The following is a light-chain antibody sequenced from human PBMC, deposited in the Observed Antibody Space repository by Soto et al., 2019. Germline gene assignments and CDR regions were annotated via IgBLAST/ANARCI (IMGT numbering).Light chain of an antibody. CDR3: QLYNRNTWS. V-gene: IGKV1-5*01. CDR1: QSVGTW. J-gene: IGKJ1*01. CDR2: GAS. Sequence: DPQMTHSPSALSAYVLQRVTNTCRASQSVGTWVAWYQQKPGKAPKLLIYGASNLESGVPSRFSGSGSGTEFTLTITTLQPDDFATYFCQLYNRNTWSFGPGTKVDIK.